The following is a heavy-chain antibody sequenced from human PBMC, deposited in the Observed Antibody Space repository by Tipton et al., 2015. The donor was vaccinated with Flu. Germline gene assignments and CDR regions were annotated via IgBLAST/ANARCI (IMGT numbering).Heavy chain of an antibody. J-gene: IGHJ5*02. Sequence: QSGAEVKKPGSSVKVSCKASGGTFSSYAISWVRQAPGQGLEWMGRIIPFFGTANYAQKFQGRVTITADESTSTAYMELSSLRSEDTAVYYCARGPDIVVVPAAMGWFDPWGQGTLVTVSS. CDR1: GGTFSSYA. CDR2: IIPFFGTA. CDR3: ARGPDIVVVPAAMGWFDP. D-gene: IGHD2-2*01. V-gene: IGHV1-69*15.